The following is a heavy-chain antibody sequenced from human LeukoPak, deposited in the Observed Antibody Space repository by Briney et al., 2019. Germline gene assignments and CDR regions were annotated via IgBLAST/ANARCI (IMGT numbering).Heavy chain of an antibody. V-gene: IGHV3-23*01. Sequence: GGSLRLSCAASGFTFSSYAMSWVRQAPGKGLERVSAISTSGANIYYADSVKGRFTISRDNSKNTLYLQMNSLRAEDTALYYCAKASAGYDNFDYWGQGTLVTVSS. D-gene: IGHD5-12*01. J-gene: IGHJ4*02. CDR2: ISTSGANI. CDR1: GFTFSSYA. CDR3: AKASAGYDNFDY.